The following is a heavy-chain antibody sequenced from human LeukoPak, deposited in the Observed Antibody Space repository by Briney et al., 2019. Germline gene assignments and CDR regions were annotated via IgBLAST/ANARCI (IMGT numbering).Heavy chain of an antibody. J-gene: IGHJ5*02. Sequence: SETLSLTCTVSGGSISSYYWGWIRQPPGKGLEWIGYIYYSGSTNYNPSLKSRVTISVDTSKNQFSLKLSSVTAADTAVYYCARREYSSSASWFDPWGQGTLVTVSS. CDR2: IYYSGST. D-gene: IGHD6-6*01. CDR3: ARREYSSSASWFDP. V-gene: IGHV4-59*01. CDR1: GGSISSYY.